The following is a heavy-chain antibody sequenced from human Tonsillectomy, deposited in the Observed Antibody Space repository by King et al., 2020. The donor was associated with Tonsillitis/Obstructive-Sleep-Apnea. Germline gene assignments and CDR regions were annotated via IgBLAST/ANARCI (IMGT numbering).Heavy chain of an antibody. D-gene: IGHD3-9*01. Sequence: VQLVESGAEVKKPGASVKVSCKASGYTFTSYGISWVRQAPGQGLEWMGWISAYNGNTNYAQKLQGRVTMTTDTSTSTAYMELRSLRSDDTAVYYCARAAYYDILTGYSPRDYWGQGTLVTVSS. J-gene: IGHJ4*02. CDR3: ARAAYYDILTGYSPRDY. CDR2: ISAYNGNT. V-gene: IGHV1-18*01. CDR1: GYTFTSYG.